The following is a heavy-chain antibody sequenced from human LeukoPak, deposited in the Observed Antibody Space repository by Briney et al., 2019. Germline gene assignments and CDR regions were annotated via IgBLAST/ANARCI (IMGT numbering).Heavy chain of an antibody. CDR2: IYYSGRT. Sequence: SETLSLTCTVSGGSISSYYWSWIRQPPGKRLEWIGYIYYSGRTHYNPSLKSRVTISVDTSKNQFSLKLSSVTAADTAMYYCARHENDAFDIWGQGTMVTVPS. V-gene: IGHV4-59*08. J-gene: IGHJ3*02. CDR3: ARHENDAFDI. CDR1: GGSISSYY.